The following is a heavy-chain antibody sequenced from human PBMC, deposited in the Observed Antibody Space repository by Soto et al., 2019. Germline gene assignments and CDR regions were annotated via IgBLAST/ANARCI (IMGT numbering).Heavy chain of an antibody. CDR1: GFTFIDYN. Sequence: GGSLRLSCVASGFTFIDYNINFLRQTPGKGLEWVSSIASRSNYIYYADSLKGRFTVSRDNARNSLYLQVDNLRAEDTAVYYCARNRRIAVEMDVWGQGTTVTVSS. J-gene: IGHJ6*02. V-gene: IGHV3-21*01. D-gene: IGHD2-21*01. CDR3: ARNRRIAVEMDV. CDR2: IASRSNYI.